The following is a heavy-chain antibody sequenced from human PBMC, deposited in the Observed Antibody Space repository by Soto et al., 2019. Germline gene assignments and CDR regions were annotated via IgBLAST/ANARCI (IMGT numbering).Heavy chain of an antibody. CDR2: ISWNSGSI. Sequence: GGSLRLSCAASGFTFDDYAMHWVRQAPGKGLEWVSGISWNSGSIGYADSVKGRFTISRDNAKNSLYLQMNSLRAEDTALYYCAKDKQWLLTRDAFDIWGQGTMVTVSS. V-gene: IGHV3-9*01. CDR3: AKDKQWLLTRDAFDI. CDR1: GFTFDDYA. J-gene: IGHJ3*02. D-gene: IGHD6-19*01.